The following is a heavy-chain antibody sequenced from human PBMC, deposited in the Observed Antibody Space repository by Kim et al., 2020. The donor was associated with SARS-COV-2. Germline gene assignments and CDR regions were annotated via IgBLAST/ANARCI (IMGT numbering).Heavy chain of an antibody. V-gene: IGHV3-15*01. J-gene: IGHJ5*02. Sequence: DGRSTDYAAPVKDRFTISRDDSKNTLYLQMDSLKTEDTAVFYCTTWSGSSWGQGTLVTVSS. CDR2: DGRST. D-gene: IGHD3-10*01. CDR3: TTWSGSS.